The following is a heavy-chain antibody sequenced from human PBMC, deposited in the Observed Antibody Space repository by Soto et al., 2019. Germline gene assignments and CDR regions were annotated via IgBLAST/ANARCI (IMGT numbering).Heavy chain of an antibody. CDR3: AKDRVGATSAYFDY. CDR2: ISGSGGST. D-gene: IGHD1-26*01. V-gene: IGHV3-23*01. Sequence: GGSLRLSCAASGFTFSSYAMSWVRQAPGKGLEWVSAISGSGGSTYYADSVKGRFTISRDNSKNTLYLQMNSLRAEDAAVYYCAKDRVGATSAYFDYWGQGTLVTVSS. CDR1: GFTFSSYA. J-gene: IGHJ4*02.